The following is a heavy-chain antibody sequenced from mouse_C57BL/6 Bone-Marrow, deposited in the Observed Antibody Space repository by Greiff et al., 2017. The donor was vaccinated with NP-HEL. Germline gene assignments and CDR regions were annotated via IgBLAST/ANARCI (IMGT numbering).Heavy chain of an antibody. D-gene: IGHD1-1*01. J-gene: IGHJ1*03. CDR1: GYTFTDYY. CDR3: ARVLLLRLDV. V-gene: IGHV1-19*01. Sequence: EVQLVESGPVLVKPGASVKMSCKASGYTFTDYYMNWVKQSHGKSLEWIGVINPYNGGTSYNQKFKGKATLTVDKSSSTAYMELNSLTSEDSAVYYCARVLLLRLDVWGTGTTVTVSS. CDR2: INPYNGGT.